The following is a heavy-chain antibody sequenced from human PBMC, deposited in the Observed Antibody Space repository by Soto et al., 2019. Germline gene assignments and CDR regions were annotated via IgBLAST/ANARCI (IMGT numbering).Heavy chain of an antibody. CDR2: IVVGSGNT. CDR3: AAGCSSTSCYHDV. CDR1: VFTFNSSA. Sequence: SVKVSCKASVFTFNSSAVHWVRQDRGQRLEWIGWIVVGSGNTNYAQKFQERVTITRDMSTSTAYMELSSLRSEDTAVYYCAAGCSSTSCYHDVWGQGTTVTVSS. V-gene: IGHV1-58*01. J-gene: IGHJ6*02. D-gene: IGHD2-2*01.